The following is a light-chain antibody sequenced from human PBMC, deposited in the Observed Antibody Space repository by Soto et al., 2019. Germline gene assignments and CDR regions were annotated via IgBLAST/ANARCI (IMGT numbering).Light chain of an antibody. J-gene: IGKJ3*01. CDR2: WAS. CDR1: HSVLYSSINKHY. V-gene: IGKV4-1*01. CDR3: YQYFCAPFT. Sequence: DIVMTQYPDSLAVSLGERATINCKSTHSVLYSSINKHYLAWDQQKTGQLPRLLTYWASGRDSGVPDRCSGSGSGSDFTLTISRLQAEDVSVYYCYQYFCAPFTFGPGTKVDIK.